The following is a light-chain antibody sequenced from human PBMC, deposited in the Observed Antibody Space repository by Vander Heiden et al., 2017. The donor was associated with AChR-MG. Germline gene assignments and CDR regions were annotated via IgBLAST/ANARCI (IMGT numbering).Light chain of an antibody. Sequence: QSALTPPPSPSGSPGQSVTISCTGTSSDVGGYNYVSWYQQHPGKAPKLMMYEVSKRPSGVPDRFSGSKSGNTASLTVSGLQAEDEADYYCSSYAGSTDVVFGGGTKLTVL. CDR1: SSDVGGYNY. J-gene: IGLJ2*01. CDR2: EVS. CDR3: SSYAGSTDVV. V-gene: IGLV2-8*01.